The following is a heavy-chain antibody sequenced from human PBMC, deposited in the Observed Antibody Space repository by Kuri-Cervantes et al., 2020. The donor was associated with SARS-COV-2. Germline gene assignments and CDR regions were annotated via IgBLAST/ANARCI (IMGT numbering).Heavy chain of an antibody. J-gene: IGHJ6*02. Sequence: GGSLRLSCAASGFTVSSNYMSWVRQAPGKGLEWVSVIYSGGSTYYADSVKGRFTISRDNSKNTLYLQMNSLRAEDTAVYYCAREDIVVVPAASLRTYYYYGMDVWGQGTTVTVSS. V-gene: IGHV3-53*01. CDR1: GFTVSSNY. D-gene: IGHD2-2*01. CDR3: AREDIVVVPAASLRTYYYYGMDV. CDR2: IYSGGST.